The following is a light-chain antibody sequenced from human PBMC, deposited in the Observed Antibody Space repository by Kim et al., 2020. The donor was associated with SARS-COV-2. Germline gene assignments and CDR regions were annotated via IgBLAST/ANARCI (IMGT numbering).Light chain of an antibody. CDR2: KAS. J-gene: IGKJ2*01. Sequence: ASVGDRVTITCLASQSISSWLAWYQQKPVKAPKLLIYKASSLESGVPSRFSGSGSGTEFTLTISSLQPDDFATYYCQQYNSYSPYTFGQGTKLEIK. CDR1: QSISSW. V-gene: IGKV1-5*03. CDR3: QQYNSYSPYT.